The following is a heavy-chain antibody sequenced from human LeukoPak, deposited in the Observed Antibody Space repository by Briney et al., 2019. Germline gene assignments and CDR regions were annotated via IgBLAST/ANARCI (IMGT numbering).Heavy chain of an antibody. Sequence: GGSLRLSCAASGFTFSSYGLHWVRQAPGKGLEWVTFISYDGSNKYYADSVKGRFTTSRDNSENTLYLQMNSLRAEDTAVYYCAKGYGSGSYSVDYWGQGTLVTVSS. CDR1: GFTFSSYG. J-gene: IGHJ4*02. CDR3: AKGYGSGSYSVDY. CDR2: ISYDGSNK. D-gene: IGHD3-10*01. V-gene: IGHV3-30*18.